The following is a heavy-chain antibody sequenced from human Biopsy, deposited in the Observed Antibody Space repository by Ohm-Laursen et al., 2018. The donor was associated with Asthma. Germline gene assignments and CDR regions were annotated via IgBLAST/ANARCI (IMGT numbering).Heavy chain of an antibody. CDR3: AKDVFPGWELRRGPDY. D-gene: IGHD1-26*01. Sequence: SLRLSCAASGFTVTTHYMSWVRQAPGKGLEWVSVIYSGGSTYYADSVKGRFTISRDSSKNTLFLQMDSLRAEDTAVYYCAKDVFPGWELRRGPDYWGQGTLVTVSS. CDR1: GFTVTTHY. CDR2: IYSGGST. V-gene: IGHV3-53*01. J-gene: IGHJ4*02.